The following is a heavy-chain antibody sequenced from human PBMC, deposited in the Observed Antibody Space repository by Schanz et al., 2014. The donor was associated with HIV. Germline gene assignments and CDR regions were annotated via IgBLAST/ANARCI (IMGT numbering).Heavy chain of an antibody. CDR1: GFTFDDYI. J-gene: IGHJ4*02. Sequence: AQLVESGGGVVRPGGSLRLSCAASGFTFDDYIMSWVRQAPGKGLEWVAVISYDGSNKYYADSVKGRFTISRDNSKNTLYLQMNSLRAEDTAVYYCAKGQRGIVRGDIDYWGQGTLVTVSS. D-gene: IGHD3-10*01. V-gene: IGHV3-30-3*01. CDR3: AKGQRGIVRGDIDY. CDR2: ISYDGSNK.